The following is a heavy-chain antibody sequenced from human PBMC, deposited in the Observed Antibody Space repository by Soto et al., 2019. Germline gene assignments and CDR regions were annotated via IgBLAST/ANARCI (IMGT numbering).Heavy chain of an antibody. D-gene: IGHD6-19*01. CDR1: GFTFSDYA. Sequence: VQLVESGGGVVQPGRSLRLSCAASGFTFSDYAMHWVRQAPGKGLEWVAVVSHDGRNTHYADSAKGRFTISRDSSKNTVALEMPSLRAEDTAVYYCAKGGRQWLVTSDFNYWGQGALVTVSS. V-gene: IGHV3-30*18. CDR3: AKGGRQWLVTSDFNY. J-gene: IGHJ4*02. CDR2: VSHDGRNT.